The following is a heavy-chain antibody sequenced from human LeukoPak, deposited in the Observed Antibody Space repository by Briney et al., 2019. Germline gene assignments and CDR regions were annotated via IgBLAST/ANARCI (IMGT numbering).Heavy chain of an antibody. CDR1: GFTFSIYE. CDR2: ISSSGSTI. CDR3: ARVSGPFYSYYGMDV. D-gene: IGHD2-15*01. J-gene: IGHJ6*02. V-gene: IGHV3-48*03. Sequence: GGSLRLSCAASGFTFSIYEMNWVRQAPGKGLEWVSYISSSGSTIYYADSVKGRFTISRDNAKNSLHLQMNSLRAEDTAVYYCARVSGPFYSYYGMDVWGQGTTVTVSS.